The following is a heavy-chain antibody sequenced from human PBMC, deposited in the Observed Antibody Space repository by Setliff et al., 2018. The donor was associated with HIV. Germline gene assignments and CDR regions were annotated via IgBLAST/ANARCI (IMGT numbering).Heavy chain of an antibody. CDR3: AKTLPTLYPPHNYYYGMDV. CDR1: GFTFSDYY. V-gene: IGHV3-15*01. J-gene: IGHJ6*02. D-gene: IGHD2-15*01. CDR2: IKSKTDGGTT. Sequence: PGGSLRLSCGASGFTFSDYYMSWVRQAPGRGLEWVGRIKSKTDGGTTDYAAPVKGRFTISRDDSKNTLYLQMNSLRAEDTAVYYCAKTLPTLYPPHNYYYGMDVWGQGTTVTAP.